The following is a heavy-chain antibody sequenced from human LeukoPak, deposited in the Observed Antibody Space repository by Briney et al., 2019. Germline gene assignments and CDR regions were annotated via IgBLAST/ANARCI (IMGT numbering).Heavy chain of an antibody. D-gene: IGHD3-22*01. CDR1: GFTFSSYW. CDR3: AREGSGYYDAFDI. Sequence: QTGGSLRLSCAASGFTFSSYWMSWVRQAPGKGLEWVANIKQDGSEKYYVDSVKGRFTISRDNAKNSLYLQMNSLRAEDTAVYYCAREGSGYYDAFDIWGQGTMVTVSS. CDR2: IKQDGSEK. V-gene: IGHV3-7*01. J-gene: IGHJ3*02.